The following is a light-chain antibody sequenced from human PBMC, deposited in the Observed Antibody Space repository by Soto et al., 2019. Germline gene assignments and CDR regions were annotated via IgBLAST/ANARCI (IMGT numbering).Light chain of an antibody. CDR1: QGISSA. J-gene: IGKJ5*01. CDR3: QQLNSYPIT. CDR2: DAS. Sequence: AIQLTQSPSSLSASVGDRVTMTFRASQGISSALSWYQQKPGKAPKLLIYDASSLESGVPSRFSGSGSGTEFTLTISSLQPDDFATYYCQQLNSYPITFGQGTRLEIK. V-gene: IGKV1-13*02.